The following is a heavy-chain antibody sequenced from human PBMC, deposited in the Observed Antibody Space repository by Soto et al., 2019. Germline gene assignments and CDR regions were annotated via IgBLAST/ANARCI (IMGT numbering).Heavy chain of an antibody. V-gene: IGHV3-30*03. CDR2: ISYDGIQK. D-gene: IGHD7-27*01. CDR3: ARDPKTSGGQHWAFNYFDS. Sequence: GGSLRLSCAASGFTLRTYGMHWVRQAPGKGLEWVAAISYDGIQKYYADSVKGRFAITRDNSKSTLYLQVDSLRPEDAAVYYCARDPKTSGGQHWAFNYFDSWGQGTLVTVSS. CDR1: GFTLRTYG. J-gene: IGHJ4*02.